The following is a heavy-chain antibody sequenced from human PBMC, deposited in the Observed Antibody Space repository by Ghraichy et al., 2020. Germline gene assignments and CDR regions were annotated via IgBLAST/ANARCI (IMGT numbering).Heavy chain of an antibody. V-gene: IGHV4-34*01. J-gene: IGHJ6*02. D-gene: IGHD6-19*01. CDR3: ARDRYSSGWYGPKYYYYGMDV. CDR2: INHSGST. CDR1: GGSFSGYY. Sequence: SETLSLTCAVYGGSFSGYYWSWIRQPPGKGLEWIGEINHSGSTNYNPSLKSRVTISVDTSKNQFSLKLSSVTAADTAVYYCARDRYSSGWYGPKYYYYGMDVWGQGTTVTVSS.